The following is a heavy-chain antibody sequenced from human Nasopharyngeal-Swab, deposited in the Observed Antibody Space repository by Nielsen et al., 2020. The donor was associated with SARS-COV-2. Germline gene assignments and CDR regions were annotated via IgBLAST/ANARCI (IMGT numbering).Heavy chain of an antibody. CDR2: ISSSGSTS. V-gene: IGHV3-48*02. CDR3: ARDVAIVGATLEN. D-gene: IGHD1-26*01. J-gene: IGHJ4*02. CDR1: EFTMSRNG. Sequence: GGSLRLSCAASEFTMSRNGMHWVRQAPGKGLEWVAYISSSGSTSYYADSVKGRFTISRDNPKNSLYLQMNSLRDEDTALYYCARDVAIVGATLENWGQGTLVTVSS.